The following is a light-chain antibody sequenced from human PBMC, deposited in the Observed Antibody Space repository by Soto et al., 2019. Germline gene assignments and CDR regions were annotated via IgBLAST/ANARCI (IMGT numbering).Light chain of an antibody. CDR3: MQALQTPLT. Sequence: DIVMTQSPLSLPVTPGEPASISVGSSQSFLHSNGYNYLDWYLQKPGQSPQLLIYLGSNRASGVPDRFSGSGSGTDFTLKISRVEAEDVGVYYCMQALQTPLTFGGGTKV. J-gene: IGKJ4*01. CDR2: LGS. V-gene: IGKV2-28*01. CDR1: QSFLHSNGYNY.